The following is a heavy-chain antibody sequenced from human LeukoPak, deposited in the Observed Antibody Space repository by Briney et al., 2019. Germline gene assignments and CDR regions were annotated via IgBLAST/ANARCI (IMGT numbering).Heavy chain of an antibody. D-gene: IGHD5-24*01. CDR2: INPNSGGT. J-gene: IGHJ6*03. Sequence: GGSLRLSCAAPGFTFSSYGMHWVRQAPGQGLEWMGWINPNSGGTNYAQKFQGRVTMTRDTSISTAYMELSSLRSEDTAVYYCARGVEMATIPLNYYMDVWGKGTTVTVSS. CDR1: GFTFSSYG. CDR3: ARGVEMATIPLNYYMDV. V-gene: IGHV1-2*02.